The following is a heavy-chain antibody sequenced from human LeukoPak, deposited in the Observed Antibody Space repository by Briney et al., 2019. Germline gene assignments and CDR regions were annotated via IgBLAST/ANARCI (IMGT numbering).Heavy chain of an antibody. CDR3: TTDTWRGLDAFDV. Sequence: GGSLTLFCSASGFPFSSYRMLCFRQAPGKALEGCVCFKTKTDGGTTDYAAPVKGSFSISREAANYTPELQMHSLKTGVTPMDYCTTDTWRGLDAFDVWGLGKMVTVSS. CDR1: GFPFSSYR. CDR2: FKTKTDGGTT. J-gene: IGHJ3*01. V-gene: IGHV3-15*01. D-gene: IGHD3-3*01.